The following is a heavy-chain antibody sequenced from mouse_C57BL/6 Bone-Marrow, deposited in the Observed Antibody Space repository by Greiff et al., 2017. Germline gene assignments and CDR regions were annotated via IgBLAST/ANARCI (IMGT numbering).Heavy chain of an antibody. CDR3: ARKGLLWYLDY. J-gene: IGHJ2*01. V-gene: IGHV1-54*01. Sequence: QVQLQQSGAELVRPGTSVKVSCKASGYAFTNYLIEWVKQRPGQGLEWIGVINPGSGGTNYNEKFKGKATLTADKSSSTAYMQLSSLTSEDSVVYFCARKGLLWYLDYWGQGTTLTVSS. CDR2: INPGSGGT. CDR1: GYAFTNYL. D-gene: IGHD2-1*01.